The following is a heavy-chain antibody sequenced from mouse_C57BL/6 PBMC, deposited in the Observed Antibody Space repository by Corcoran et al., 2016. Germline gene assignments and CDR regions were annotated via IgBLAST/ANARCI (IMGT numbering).Heavy chain of an antibody. CDR2: ISYDGSN. V-gene: IGHV3-6*01. CDR3: ANRDGDYAMDY. J-gene: IGHJ4*01. Sequence: DVQLQESGPGLVKPSQSLSLTCSVTGYSITSGYYWNWIRQFPGNKLEWMGYISYDGSNNYNPSLKNRISITRDTSKNQFFLKLNSVTTEDTATYYCANRDGDYAMDYWGQGTSVTVSS. CDR1: GYSITSGYY. D-gene: IGHD2-3*01.